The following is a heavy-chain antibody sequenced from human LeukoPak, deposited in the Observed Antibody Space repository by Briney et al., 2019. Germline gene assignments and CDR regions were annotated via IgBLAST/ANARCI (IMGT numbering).Heavy chain of an antibody. J-gene: IGHJ4*02. V-gene: IGHV5-51*01. CDR2: IYPGDSDT. CDR1: GYSFSSYW. Sequence: GESLKISCKGSGYSFSSYWIGWVRQMPGKGLEWMGMIYPGDSDTRYSPSFQGQVAISADKSISTAYLQWSSLKASDTAMYYCARRAYCGGDCYLDYWGQGTLVTVSS. D-gene: IGHD2-21*02. CDR3: ARRAYCGGDCYLDY.